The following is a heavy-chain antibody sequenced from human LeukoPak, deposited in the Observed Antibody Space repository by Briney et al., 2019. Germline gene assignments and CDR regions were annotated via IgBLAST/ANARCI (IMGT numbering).Heavy chain of an antibody. D-gene: IGHD1-26*01. CDR3: ARDQRSRLWELLPRVLVY. CDR2: INPNSGGT. Sequence: AASVKVSCKASGGTFSSYAISWVRQAPGQGLEWMGWINPNSGGTNYAQKFQGRVTMTRDTSISTAYMELSRLRSDDTAVYYCARDQRSRLWELLPRVLVYWGQGTLVTVSS. J-gene: IGHJ4*02. V-gene: IGHV1-2*02. CDR1: GGTFSSYA.